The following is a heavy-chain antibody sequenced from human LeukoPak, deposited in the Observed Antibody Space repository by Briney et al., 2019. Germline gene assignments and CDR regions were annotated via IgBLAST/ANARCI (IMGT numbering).Heavy chain of an antibody. CDR1: GFTFSDYY. V-gene: IGHV3-11*01. CDR2: ISSSGSII. J-gene: IGHJ5*02. Sequence: PGGSLRLSCAASGFTFSDYYMSWIRQAPGKWLEWVSYISSSGSIIYYADSVKGRFTISRDNAKNSLYLQMNSLRAEDTAVYYCARGIAAARDWFDPWGQGTLVTVSS. CDR3: ARGIAAARDWFDP. D-gene: IGHD6-13*01.